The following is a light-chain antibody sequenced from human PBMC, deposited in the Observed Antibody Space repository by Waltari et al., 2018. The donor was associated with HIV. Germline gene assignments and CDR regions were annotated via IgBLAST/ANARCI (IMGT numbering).Light chain of an antibody. CDR1: TSNIGSNY. CDR2: RNT. CDR3: VAWYDGLGGVV. V-gene: IGLV1-47*01. Sequence: SVLTQPPSASGTPGQRGTIPCSGSTSNIGSNYVFWYQHLPGTAPKLLIHRNTQPPSWVPDGFSGSTYGTSASLAVGGLRSEDEAEYYFVAWYDGLGGVVFGGGTKVAVL. J-gene: IGLJ2*01.